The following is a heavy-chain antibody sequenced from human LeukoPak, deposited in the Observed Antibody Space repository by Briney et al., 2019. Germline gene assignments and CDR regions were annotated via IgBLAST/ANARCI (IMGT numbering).Heavy chain of an antibody. CDR1: GLTFSSYA. D-gene: IGHD3-22*01. J-gene: IGHJ4*02. CDR3: ASPVRLGWDYYDSSGYFAY. V-gene: IGHV3-23*01. CDR2: ISGSGGSI. Sequence: PGGSLRLSCAASGLTFSSYAMSWVRQAPGKGLEWVSTISGSGGSIWYADSVKGRFTISRDNSNNSLYLQMSSPRAEDTAVYYCASPVRLGWDYYDSSGYFAYWGQGTLVTVSS.